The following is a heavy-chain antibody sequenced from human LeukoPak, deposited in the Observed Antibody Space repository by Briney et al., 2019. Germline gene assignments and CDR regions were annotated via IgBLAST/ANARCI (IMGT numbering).Heavy chain of an antibody. J-gene: IGHJ4*02. CDR2: IWYDGSNK. CDR3: ARLDGGFDY. Sequence: PGGSLRLSCAASGFTFTTYGMHWVRQVPGRGLEWVTVIWYDGSNKFYSDSVKGRLTISRDNSKNTLYLQMNGLRADDTAVYYCARLDGGFDYWGQGTLVTVSS. CDR1: GFTFTTYG. V-gene: IGHV3-33*01. D-gene: IGHD4-23*01.